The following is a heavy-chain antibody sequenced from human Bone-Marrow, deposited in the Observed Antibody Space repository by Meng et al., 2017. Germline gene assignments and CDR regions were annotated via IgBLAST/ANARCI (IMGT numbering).Heavy chain of an antibody. Sequence: SLKISCTASGFTFGDYAMSWFRQAPGKGLEWVGFIRSKAYGGTTEYAASVKGRFTISRDDSKSIAYLQMNSLKTEDTAVYYCTREFWPELDWFDPWGQGTLVTVSS. V-gene: IGHV3-49*03. D-gene: IGHD1-14*01. J-gene: IGHJ5*02. CDR3: TREFWPELDWFDP. CDR1: GFTFGDYA. CDR2: IRSKAYGGTT.